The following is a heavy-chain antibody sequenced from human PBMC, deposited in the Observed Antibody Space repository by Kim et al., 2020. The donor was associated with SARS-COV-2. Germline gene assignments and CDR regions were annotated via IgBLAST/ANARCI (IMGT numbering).Heavy chain of an antibody. Sequence: ASVKVSCKAPGDTLTIYHINWVRQAAGQGLEWMGWINPNRGNSGYAQKLQGRFTMTRDTSISTVYIELSSLTYEDTAVYYCVGAIGWVSENWYFYVWGRG. J-gene: IGHJ2*01. D-gene: IGHD6-13*01. CDR1: GDTLTIYH. CDR2: INPNRGNS. CDR3: VGAIGWVSENWYFYV. V-gene: IGHV1-8*01.